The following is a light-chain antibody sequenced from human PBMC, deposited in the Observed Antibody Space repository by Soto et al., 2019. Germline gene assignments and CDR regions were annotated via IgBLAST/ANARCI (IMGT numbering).Light chain of an antibody. CDR1: SSDIGAYNY. Sequence: QSALTQPASVSGSPGQSIAISCTGSSSDIGAYNYVSWYQHHPGKAPKLIIYDVTSRPSGVSSRFSAAKSGNAASLIISGLQHEDEADYFCASYTDYNPLVIFGGGTKLTVL. V-gene: IGLV2-14*01. CDR2: DVT. CDR3: ASYTDYNPLVI. J-gene: IGLJ2*01.